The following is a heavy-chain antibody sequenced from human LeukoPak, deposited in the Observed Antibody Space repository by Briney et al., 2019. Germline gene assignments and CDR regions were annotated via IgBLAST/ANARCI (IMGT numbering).Heavy chain of an antibody. CDR3: ARVRSPLTVDY. CDR2: LYHSGNT. D-gene: IGHD1-26*01. J-gene: IGHJ4*02. Sequence: PSETLSLTCTVSGGSISSGGYSWSWIRQPPGQGLEWIGYLYHSGNTYYNPSLKSRVTISVDRSNNQFSLKLSSVTAADTAVYYCARVRSPLTVDYWGQGTLVSVSS. V-gene: IGHV4-30-2*01. CDR1: GGSISSGGYS.